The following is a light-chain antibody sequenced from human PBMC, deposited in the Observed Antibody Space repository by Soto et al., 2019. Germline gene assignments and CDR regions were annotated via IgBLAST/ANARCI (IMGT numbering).Light chain of an antibody. V-gene: IGKV3-20*01. CDR1: EAVAKSY. CDR2: GAS. J-gene: IGKJ4*01. Sequence: PGKSATLSCRASEAVAKSYLAWFQKKPGQAPKLLIHGASTRATDIPDRFSGRGSGTDFTLTVTRLQPEDFAVYYCQHYDTAPLSFGGGTRVEI. CDR3: QHYDTAPLS.